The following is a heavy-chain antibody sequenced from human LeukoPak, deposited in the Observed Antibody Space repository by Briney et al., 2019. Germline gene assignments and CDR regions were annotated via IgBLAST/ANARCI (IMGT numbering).Heavy chain of an antibody. CDR2: IYYSGST. Sequence: SETLSLTCTVSGGSISSSSYYWGWIRQPPGKGLEWIGSIYYSGSTYYNPSLRSRVTISVDTFKNQFSLKLSSVTAADTAVYYCARHFRSGGWSTVIDYWGQGTLVTVSS. V-gene: IGHV4-39*01. CDR1: GGSISSSSYY. D-gene: IGHD3-3*01. CDR3: ARHFRSGGWSTVIDY. J-gene: IGHJ4*02.